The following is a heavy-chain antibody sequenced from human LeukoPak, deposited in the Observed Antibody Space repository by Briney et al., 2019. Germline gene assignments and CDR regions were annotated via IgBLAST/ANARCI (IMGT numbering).Heavy chain of an antibody. CDR2: IYHSGNS. CDR3: ARALVDYDILTGFQKSYHFDY. J-gene: IGHJ4*02. CDR1: GGSISSGGYS. D-gene: IGHD3-9*01. Sequence: SETLSLTCAVSGGSISSGGYSWSWIRQPPGKGLEWIGYIYHSGNSNYNPPLKSRVTISADTSKNQFSLRLSSVTAADTAVYYCARALVDYDILTGFQKSYHFDYWGQGTLVTVSS. V-gene: IGHV4-61*08.